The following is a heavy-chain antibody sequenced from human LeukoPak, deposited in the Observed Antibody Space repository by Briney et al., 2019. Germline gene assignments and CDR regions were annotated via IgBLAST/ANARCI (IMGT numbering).Heavy chain of an antibody. CDR1: GFTFSGYY. D-gene: IGHD2-15*01. CDR3: ARVIRYCSGGSCYTLDAFDI. J-gene: IGHJ3*02. CDR2: ISSSGSTI. V-gene: IGHV3-11*04. Sequence: GGSLRLSCAASGFTFSGYYMSWIRQAPGKGLEWVSYISSSGSTIYYADSVKGRFTISRDNAKNSLYLQMNSLRAEDTAVYYCARVIRYCSGGSCYTLDAFDIWGQGTMVTVSS.